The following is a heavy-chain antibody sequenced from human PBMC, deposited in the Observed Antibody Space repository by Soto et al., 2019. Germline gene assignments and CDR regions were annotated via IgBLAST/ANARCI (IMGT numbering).Heavy chain of an antibody. D-gene: IGHD2-2*01. CDR3: ERHSTTSAFDI. CDR2: IDPSDSYT. J-gene: IGHJ3*02. V-gene: IGHV5-10-1*01. CDR1: GYSLTSYW. Sequence: PXASLKISCKGCGYSLTSYWISWVRQMPGKGLEWMGRIDPSDSYTNYSPSFQGHVTISADKSISTAYLQWSSLKASDTAMYYCERHSTTSAFDIWGQGTMVTVSS.